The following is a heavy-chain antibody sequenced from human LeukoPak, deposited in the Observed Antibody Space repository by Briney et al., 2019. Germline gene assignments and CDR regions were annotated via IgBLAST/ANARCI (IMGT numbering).Heavy chain of an antibody. CDR1: GFTFSSHW. D-gene: IGHD3-22*01. J-gene: IGHJ4*02. CDR2: IKQDGSEK. V-gene: IGHV3-7*03. CDR3: ARVGNYYDSSGYYLSLDY. Sequence: GGSLRLSCAASGFTFSSHWMSWVRQAPGKGLEWVANIKQDGSEKYYVDSVKGRFTISRDNAKNSLYLQMNSLRAEDTAVYYCARVGNYYDSSGYYLSLDYWGQGTLVTVSS.